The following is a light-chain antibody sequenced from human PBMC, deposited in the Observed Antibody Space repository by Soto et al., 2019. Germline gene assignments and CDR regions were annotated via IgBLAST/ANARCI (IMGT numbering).Light chain of an antibody. CDR3: LQDYNFRT. CDR2: AAS. J-gene: IGKJ1*01. Sequence: IQMTQSPSSLSASVGDRVTITCRASQSISSYLNWYQQKPGKAPKFLMSAASSLESDVPSRFSGGGSGTDFSLTISSLQPEDSATYYCLQDYNFRTFGQGTKVDIK. CDR1: QSISSY. V-gene: IGKV1-6*01.